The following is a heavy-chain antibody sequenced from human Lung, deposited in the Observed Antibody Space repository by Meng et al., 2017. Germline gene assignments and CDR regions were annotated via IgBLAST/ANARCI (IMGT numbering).Heavy chain of an antibody. J-gene: IGHJ4*02. Sequence: QVQLVESVGGVVKPVGSLRLSCAASGFTFSDYYRRWIRQAPGKGLEWVSYISSSGSTIYYADSVKGRFTISRDNAKNSLYLQMNSLRAEDTAVYYCARDISGPVGYFDYWGQGTLVTVSS. V-gene: IGHV3-11*01. D-gene: IGHD1-20*01. CDR1: GFTFSDYY. CDR3: ARDISGPVGYFDY. CDR2: ISSSGSTI.